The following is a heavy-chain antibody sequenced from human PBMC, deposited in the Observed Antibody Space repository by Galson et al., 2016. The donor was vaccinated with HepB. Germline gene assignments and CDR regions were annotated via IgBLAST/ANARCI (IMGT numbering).Heavy chain of an antibody. V-gene: IGHV4-34*01. CDR2: ISHSGST. J-gene: IGHJ4*02. D-gene: IGHD1-14*01. CDR1: GGSFSAHY. CDR3: ARAGFYNLDN. Sequence: SETLSLTCAVYGGSFSAHYWSWIRQPPGKGLEWIGEISHSGSTNYNPSLKSRVTISLDKSKNQLSLNVNSVTAADTAVYYCARAGFYNLDNWGQGTLVAVSA.